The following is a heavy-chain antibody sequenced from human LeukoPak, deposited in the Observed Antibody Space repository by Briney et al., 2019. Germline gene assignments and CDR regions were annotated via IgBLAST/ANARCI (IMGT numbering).Heavy chain of an antibody. J-gene: IGHJ4*02. CDR3: ARDRGHYLDY. CDR2: ISYDGSNY. Sequence: GGSLRLSCAASGFTFSSYAIHWVRQAPGKGLEWVAVISYDGSNYYYADSVKGRFTISRDNSKNTLYLQMNSLRAEDTAVYYCARDRGHYLDYWGQGTLVTVSS. CDR1: GFTFSSYA. V-gene: IGHV3-30-3*01. D-gene: IGHD3-10*01.